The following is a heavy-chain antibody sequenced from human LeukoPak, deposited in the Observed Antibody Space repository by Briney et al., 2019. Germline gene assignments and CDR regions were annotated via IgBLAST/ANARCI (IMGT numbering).Heavy chain of an antibody. Sequence: QSGGSLRLSCAASGFTFTTYWMSWVRQAPGKGLEWVANIKQDGTEKYYVDSVKGRFTISRDNSKNTLYLQMNSLRAEDTAVYYCAKDRTVMLYHNWFDPWGQGTLVTVSS. CDR3: AKDRTVMLYHNWFDP. J-gene: IGHJ5*02. V-gene: IGHV3-7*01. CDR2: IKQDGTEK. D-gene: IGHD4-17*01. CDR1: GFTFTTYW.